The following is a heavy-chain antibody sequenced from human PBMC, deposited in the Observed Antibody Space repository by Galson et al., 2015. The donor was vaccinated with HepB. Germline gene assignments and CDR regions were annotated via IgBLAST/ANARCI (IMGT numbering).Heavy chain of an antibody. Sequence: SLRLSCAASGFTFSTYGMHWVRQAPGKGLEWMAVISYDGSNEYSADSVKGRFTISRDNSKNTLYLQMNSLRAEDTAVYYCAKDYKDAFDVWGQGTMVTVSS. V-gene: IGHV3-30*18. J-gene: IGHJ3*01. CDR2: ISYDGSNE. D-gene: IGHD3-10*01. CDR3: AKDYKDAFDV. CDR1: GFTFSTYG.